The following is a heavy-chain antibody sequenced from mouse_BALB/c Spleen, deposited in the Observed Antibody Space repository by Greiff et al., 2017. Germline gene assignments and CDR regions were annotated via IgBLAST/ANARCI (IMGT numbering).Heavy chain of an antibody. CDR2: IWAGGST. CDR1: GFSLTSYG. CDR3: AREGYDGDWYFDV. Sequence: VKLVESGPGLVAPSQSLSITCTVSGFSLTSYGVHWVRQPPGKGLEWLGVIWAGGSTNYNSALMSRLSISKDNSKSQVFLKMNSLQTDDTAMYYCAREGYDGDWYFDVWGAGTTVTVSA. J-gene: IGHJ1*01. D-gene: IGHD2-2*01. V-gene: IGHV2-9*02.